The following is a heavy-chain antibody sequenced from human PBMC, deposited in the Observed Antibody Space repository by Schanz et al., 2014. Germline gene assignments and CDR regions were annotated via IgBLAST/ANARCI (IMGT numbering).Heavy chain of an antibody. J-gene: IGHJ4*02. D-gene: IGHD5-12*01. Sequence: QVQLVQSGADVKKPGSSVRVSCKASGGTFSRLTFSWVRQAPGQGLEWMGRVIPILGVTHYAQKFQGRVTITADKSTTTAYMELSRLKSDDTAVYYCARAFGGYDPAGALDYWGQGTLVTVSS. CDR1: GGTFSRLT. CDR3: ARAFGGYDPAGALDY. CDR2: VIPILGVT. V-gene: IGHV1-69*02.